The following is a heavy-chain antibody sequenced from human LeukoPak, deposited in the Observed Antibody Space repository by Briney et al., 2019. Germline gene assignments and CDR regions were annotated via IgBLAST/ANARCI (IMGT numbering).Heavy chain of an antibody. CDR1: GFTFDDYA. Sequence: GGSLRLSCAASGFTFDDYAMHWVRQAPGKGLEWVSGISWNSGSIGYADSVKGRFTISRDNSKNTLYLQMDSLRAEDTAIYYCTKAWELLSASDIWGQGTMVTVSS. CDR3: TKAWELLSASDI. J-gene: IGHJ3*02. D-gene: IGHD1-26*01. CDR2: ISWNSGSI. V-gene: IGHV3-9*01.